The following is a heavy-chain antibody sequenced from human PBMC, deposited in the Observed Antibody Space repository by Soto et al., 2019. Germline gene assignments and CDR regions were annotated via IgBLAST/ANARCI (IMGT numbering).Heavy chain of an antibody. CDR1: GYTFTSYG. D-gene: IGHD5-18*01. CDR3: ARGVDTAMGYNYYGMDV. CDR2: ISAYNGNT. V-gene: IGHV1-18*01. J-gene: IGHJ6*02. Sequence: ASVKVSCKASGYTFTSYGISWVRQAPGQGLEWMGWISAYNGNTNYAQKLQGRVTMTTDTSTSTAYMELRSLRSDDTAVNYCARGVDTAMGYNYYGMDVWGQGTTVTVSS.